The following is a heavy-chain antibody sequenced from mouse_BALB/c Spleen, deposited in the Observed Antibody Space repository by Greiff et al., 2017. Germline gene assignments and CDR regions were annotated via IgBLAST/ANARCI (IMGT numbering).Heavy chain of an antibody. D-gene: IGHD2-1*01. CDR1: GYTFTSYW. CDR3: ARNGNSPFDY. CDR2: IDPSDSST. V-gene: IGHV1-69*02. J-gene: IGHJ2*01. Sequence: QVQLQQSGAELVKPGASVKLSCKASGYTFTSYWMHWVKQRPGQGLEWIGEIDPSDSSTNYNQKFKGKATLTVDKSSSTAYMQLSSLTSEDSAVYYCARNGNSPFDYWGQGTTLTVSS.